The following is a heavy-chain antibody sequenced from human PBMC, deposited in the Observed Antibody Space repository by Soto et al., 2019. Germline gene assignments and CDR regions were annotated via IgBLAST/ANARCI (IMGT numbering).Heavy chain of an antibody. D-gene: IGHD3-10*01. Sequence: SETLSLTCTVSGGSISSGGYYWSWIRQHPGKGLEWIGYIYYSGSTYYNPSLKSRVTISVDTSKNQFSLKLSSVTAADTAVYSCARAAGGRITMVRGSLGGMDVWGQGTTVTVS. V-gene: IGHV4-31*03. CDR3: ARAAGGRITMVRGSLGGMDV. CDR2: IYYSGST. CDR1: GGSISSGGYY. J-gene: IGHJ6*02.